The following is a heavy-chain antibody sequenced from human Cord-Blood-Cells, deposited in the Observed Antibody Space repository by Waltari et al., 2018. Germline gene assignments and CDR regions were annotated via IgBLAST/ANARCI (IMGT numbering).Heavy chain of an antibody. J-gene: IGHJ6*02. Sequence: EVQLVESGGGLVQPGGSLRLSCAASGFTVRSNYIRWVRQAPGKGLEWVSVIYSGGSTYYADSVKGRFTISRHNSKNTLYLQMNSLRAEDTAVYYCARDVEYYGMDVWGQGTTVTVSS. V-gene: IGHV3-53*04. CDR3: ARDVEYYGMDV. CDR1: GFTVRSNY. CDR2: IYSGGST. D-gene: IGHD1-1*01.